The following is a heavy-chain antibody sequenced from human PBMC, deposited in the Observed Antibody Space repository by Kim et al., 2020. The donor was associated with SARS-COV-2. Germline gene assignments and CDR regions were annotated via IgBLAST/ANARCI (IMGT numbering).Heavy chain of an antibody. CDR2: ISWDGGST. D-gene: IGHD5-12*01. CDR3: AKGPGALDGYKSYYYYGMDV. CDR1: GFTFDDYA. V-gene: IGHV3-43D*03. J-gene: IGHJ6*02. Sequence: GGSLRLSCAASGFTFDDYAMHWVRQAPGKGLEWVSLISWDGGSTYYADSVKGRFTISRDNSKNSLYLQMNSLRAEDTALYYCAKGPGALDGYKSYYYYGMDVWGQGTTVTVSS.